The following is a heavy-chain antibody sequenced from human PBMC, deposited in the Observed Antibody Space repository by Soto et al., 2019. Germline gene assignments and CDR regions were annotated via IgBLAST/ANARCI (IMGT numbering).Heavy chain of an antibody. Sequence: QVQLVQSGAEVKKPGSSVKVSCKASGGTFSSYAISWVRQAPGQGLEWMGGIIPIFGTANYAQKFQGRVTITADESTSTAYMELSSLRSEDTAVYYCASRHYGGVNYYYYGMDVWGQGTTVTVSS. CDR2: IIPIFGTA. V-gene: IGHV1-69*01. CDR1: GGTFSSYA. J-gene: IGHJ6*02. CDR3: ASRHYGGVNYYYYGMDV. D-gene: IGHD4-17*01.